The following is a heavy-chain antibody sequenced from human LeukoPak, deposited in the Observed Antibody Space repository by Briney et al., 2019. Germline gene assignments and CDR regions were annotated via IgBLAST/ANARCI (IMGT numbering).Heavy chain of an antibody. CDR2: IGGSGVST. D-gene: IGHD3-10*01. CDR3: AKDVAGVRGVQGGFDY. J-gene: IGHJ4*02. Sequence: GGSLRLSCAASGFTFSNYAMSWVRQAPGKGLEWVSAIGGSGVSTYYADSVKGRFTISRDNSKNTLYLQMNSLRAEDTAIYYCAKDVAGVRGVQGGFDYWGQGTLVTVSS. V-gene: IGHV3-23*01. CDR1: GFTFSNYA.